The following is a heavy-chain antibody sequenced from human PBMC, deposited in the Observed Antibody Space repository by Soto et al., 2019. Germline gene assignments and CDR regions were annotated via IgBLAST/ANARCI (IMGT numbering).Heavy chain of an antibody. V-gene: IGHV1-69*13. CDR3: ATNYPTSYHLAY. CDR2: IIPLFGTT. J-gene: IGHJ4*02. CDR1: GGTFRAYA. D-gene: IGHD3-16*02. Sequence: SSVKVSCKASGGTFRAYAISWVRQAPGQGLEWMGGIIPLFGTTNYAQRFQDRVTITADDSTRTASMELSSLRSEDTAVYYCATNYPTSYHLAYWGKGTPVSVSS.